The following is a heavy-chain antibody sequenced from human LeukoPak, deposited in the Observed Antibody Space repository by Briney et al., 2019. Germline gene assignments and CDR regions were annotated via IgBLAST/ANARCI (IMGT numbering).Heavy chain of an antibody. CDR3: ARAEIVATQYFDF. CDR2: IYYSGSSGST. D-gene: IGHD5-12*01. CDR1: GGSLSSYY. Sequence: PSETLSLTCTVSGGSLSSYYWSWIRQPPGKGLEWIGYIYYSGSSGSTNYNPSLKSRVTISVDTSKNQFSLILSPVTAADTAVYYCARAEIVATQYFDFWGQGIQVTVSS. V-gene: IGHV4-59*01. J-gene: IGHJ4*02.